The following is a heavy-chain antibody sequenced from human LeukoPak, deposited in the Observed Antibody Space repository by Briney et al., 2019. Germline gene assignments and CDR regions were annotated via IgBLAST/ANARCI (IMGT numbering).Heavy chain of an antibody. CDR2: IHYNGNT. V-gene: IGHV4-39*02. Sequence: SETLSLTCTVSGASISSSSFYWGWIRQAPGKGLEWIGSIHYNGNTYYNPSLKSRVTISVDTSKKQLSLKVMSVTAADTALYYCARDQSSSGWYTYWGQGTLVTVSS. CDR1: GASISSSSFY. J-gene: IGHJ4*02. D-gene: IGHD6-19*01. CDR3: ARDQSSSGWYTY.